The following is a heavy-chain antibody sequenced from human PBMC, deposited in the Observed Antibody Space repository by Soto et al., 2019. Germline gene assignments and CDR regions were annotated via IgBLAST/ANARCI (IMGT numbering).Heavy chain of an antibody. J-gene: IGHJ2*01. Sequence: QVQLQESGPGLVKPSQTLSLTCTVSGGSISSGGYYWSWIRQHPGKGLEWIGYIYYSGSTYYNPSLKSRVTISVDTSKNQFSLKLSSVTAADTAVYYCARAEDSYNSPASWYFDLWGRGTLVTVSS. CDR2: IYYSGST. CDR3: ARAEDSYNSPASWYFDL. V-gene: IGHV4-31*03. D-gene: IGHD5-12*01. CDR1: GGSISSGGYY.